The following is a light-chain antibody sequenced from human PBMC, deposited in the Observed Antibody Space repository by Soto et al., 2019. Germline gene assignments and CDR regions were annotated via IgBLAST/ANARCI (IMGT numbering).Light chain of an antibody. CDR1: SSDVGDYNF. V-gene: IGLV2-14*01. J-gene: IGLJ3*02. CDR3: SSYTTSSTLV. CDR2: EVS. Sequence: QSVLTQPASVSGSPGQSITISCTGTSSDVGDYNFVSWYQQHPGKAPKLMIYEVSNRPSGVSNRFSGSKSANTASLTISGLQAEDDAYYYCSSYTTSSTLVFGGGTKLTVL.